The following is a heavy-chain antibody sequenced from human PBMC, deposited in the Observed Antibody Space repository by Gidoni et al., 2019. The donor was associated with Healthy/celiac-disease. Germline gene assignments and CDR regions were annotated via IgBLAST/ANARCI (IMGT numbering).Heavy chain of an antibody. CDR3: ATRWHPGSFDI. D-gene: IGHD2-15*01. J-gene: IGHJ3*02. Sequence: VQLVESGGGRVKPGGYLRRYCAASGFTFSSYSMSWVSQAPGKELELVSSFSSSRSYIYYADSLKGRFTISRDNAKNSLYLQINGLRAEDTAVSYCATRWHPGSFDIWGQGTMVTVSS. CDR2: FSSSRSYI. V-gene: IGHV3-21*01. CDR1: GFTFSSYS.